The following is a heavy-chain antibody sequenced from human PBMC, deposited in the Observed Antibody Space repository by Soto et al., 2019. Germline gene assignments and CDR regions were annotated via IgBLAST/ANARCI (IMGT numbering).Heavy chain of an antibody. J-gene: IGHJ4*02. V-gene: IGHV3-64*01. Sequence: EVQLAESGGGMVQPGGSLRLSCVASGFTFSSYDMHWVRQAPGKGLEYVSSSSSNGGTTYYGNSVKGRVTISRDNSKNTLDLQMGSLRAEDMAVYYCVRRVSGNYDYWGQGTLVTVSS. CDR3: VRRVSGNYDY. CDR2: SSSNGGTT. D-gene: IGHD1-7*01. CDR1: GFTFSSYD.